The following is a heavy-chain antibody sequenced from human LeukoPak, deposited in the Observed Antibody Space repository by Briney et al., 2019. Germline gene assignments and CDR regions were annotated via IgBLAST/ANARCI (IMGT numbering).Heavy chain of an antibody. V-gene: IGHV3-7*01. Sequence: GGSLRLSCAASGFTFSSYYMGWVRQAPGTGLEWVANIKEGGSQKYYVDSVKGRFTISRDNAKSSLYLQMNSLRADDTAVYFCARDPDTDMVNFDFWGRGTLVTVSS. D-gene: IGHD5-18*01. CDR3: ARDPDTDMVNFDF. CDR1: GFTFSSYY. J-gene: IGHJ4*02. CDR2: IKEGGSQK.